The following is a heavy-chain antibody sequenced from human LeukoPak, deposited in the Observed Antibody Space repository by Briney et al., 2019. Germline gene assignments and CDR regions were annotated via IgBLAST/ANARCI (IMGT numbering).Heavy chain of an antibody. D-gene: IGHD2-21*02. CDR1: GFTFGDYA. J-gene: IGHJ5*02. V-gene: IGHV3-49*04. CDR2: IRSKAYGGTT. Sequence: PGRSLRLSCTASGFTFGDYAMSWVRQAPGKGLEWVGFIRSKAYGGTTEYAASVKGRFTISRDDSKSIAYLQMNSLKTEDTAVYYCTRDSPTAYCGGDCYSAWGRGTLVTVSS. CDR3: TRDSPTAYCGGDCYSA.